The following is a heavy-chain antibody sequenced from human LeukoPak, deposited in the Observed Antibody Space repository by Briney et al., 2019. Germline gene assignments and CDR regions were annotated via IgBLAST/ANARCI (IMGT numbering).Heavy chain of an antibody. D-gene: IGHD2-2*01. CDR1: GYTFTGYY. CDR3: ARGALSSPYYEYYYYMDV. J-gene: IGHJ6*03. V-gene: IGHV1-2*02. Sequence: ASVKVSCKASGYTFTGYYMHWVRQAPGQGLEWMGWINPNSGGTNYTQKFQGRVTMTRDTSISTTYIELSRLRSDDTAVYFCARGALSSPYYEYYYYMDVWGKGTTVTVSS. CDR2: INPNSGGT.